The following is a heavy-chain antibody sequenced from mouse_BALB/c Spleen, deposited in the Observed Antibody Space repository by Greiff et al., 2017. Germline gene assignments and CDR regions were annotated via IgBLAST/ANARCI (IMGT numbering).Heavy chain of an antibody. J-gene: IGHJ4*01. CDR1: GYAFSSYW. CDR2: IYPGDGDT. D-gene: IGHD3-3*01. CDR3: ARCRGAMDY. Sequence: VKLVESGAELVRPGSSVKISCKASGYAFSSYWMNWVKQRPGQGLEWIGQIYPGDGDTNYNGKFKGKATLTADKSSSTAYMQLSSLTSEDSAVYFCARCRGAMDYWGQGTSVTVSS. V-gene: IGHV1-80*01.